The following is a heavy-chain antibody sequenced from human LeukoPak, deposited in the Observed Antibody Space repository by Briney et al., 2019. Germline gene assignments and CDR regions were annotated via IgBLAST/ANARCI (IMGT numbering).Heavy chain of an antibody. J-gene: IGHJ4*02. CDR3: ARGLGDYVWGRHEYYFDY. V-gene: IGHV3-23*01. CDR2: ISGSGGST. D-gene: IGHD3-16*01. CDR1: GFTFSNYA. Sequence: HPGGSLRLSCAASGFTFSNYAMNWVRQAPGKGLEWVSGISGSGGSTYYADSVKGRFTISRDNSKKTLYLQMNSLRAEDTAVYYCARGLGDYVWGRHEYYFDYWGQGTLVTVSS.